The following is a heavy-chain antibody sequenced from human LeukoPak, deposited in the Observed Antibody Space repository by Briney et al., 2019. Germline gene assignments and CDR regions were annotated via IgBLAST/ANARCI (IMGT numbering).Heavy chain of an antibody. CDR1: GFTFSSYA. V-gene: IGHV3-30-3*01. CDR3: ASQITYYYGSGPRRAFDY. D-gene: IGHD3-10*01. CDR2: ISYDGSNK. Sequence: GGSLRLSCAASGFTFSSYAMHWVRQAPGKGLEWVAVISYDGSNKYYADSVKGRFTISRDNSKNTLYLQMNSLRAEDTAVYYCASQITYYYGSGPRRAFDYWGQGTLVTVSS. J-gene: IGHJ4*02.